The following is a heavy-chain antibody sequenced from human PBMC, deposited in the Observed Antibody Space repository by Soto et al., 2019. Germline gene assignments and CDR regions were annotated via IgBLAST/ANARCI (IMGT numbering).Heavy chain of an antibody. Sequence: GGSLRLSCAASGFTVSSNYMSWVRQAPGKGLEWVSVIYSGGSTYYADSVTGRFTISRDNSKNTLYLQMNSLRAEDTAVYYCASGYSNYLNYYYYGMDVWGQGTTVTVSS. CDR3: ASGYSNYLNYYYYGMDV. J-gene: IGHJ6*02. V-gene: IGHV3-53*01. CDR2: IYSGGST. D-gene: IGHD4-4*01. CDR1: GFTVSSNY.